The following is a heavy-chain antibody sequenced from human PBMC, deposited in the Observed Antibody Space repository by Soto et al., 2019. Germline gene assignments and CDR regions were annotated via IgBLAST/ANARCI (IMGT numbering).Heavy chain of an antibody. CDR2: INPNSGGT. V-gene: IGHV1-2*04. Sequence: ASVKVSCKASGYTFTGYYMHWVRQAPGQGLEWMGWINPNSGGTNYAQKFQGWVTMTRDTSISTAYMELSRLRSDDTAVYYCARVRSGSYFEDAFDIWGQGTMVTVS. CDR3: ARVRSGSYFEDAFDI. CDR1: GYTFTGYY. D-gene: IGHD1-26*01. J-gene: IGHJ3*02.